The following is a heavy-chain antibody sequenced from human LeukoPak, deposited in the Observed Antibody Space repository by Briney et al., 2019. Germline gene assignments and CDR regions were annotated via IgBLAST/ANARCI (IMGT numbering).Heavy chain of an antibody. Sequence: GGSLRLSCAASGFTFSHYSMNWVRQAPGKGLEWLSYITTTGTAAYYADSVKGRFTISRDNSKNTLYLQVNSLRAEDTAVYYCARVGPTYYFDYWGQGTLVTVSS. V-gene: IGHV3-48*01. CDR2: ITTTGTAA. CDR3: ARVGPTYYFDY. CDR1: GFTFSHYS. J-gene: IGHJ4*02. D-gene: IGHD1-26*01.